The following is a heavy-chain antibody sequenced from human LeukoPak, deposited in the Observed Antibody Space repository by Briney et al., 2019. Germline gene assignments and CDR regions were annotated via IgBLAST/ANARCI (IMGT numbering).Heavy chain of an antibody. Sequence: PGGSLRLSCAASGFTFSIYEFNGVRQAPGKGLEWLSYIDGSGNSIYYADSVKGRFTISRDNAKSSLYLQMNSLRAEDTAVYYCARECLTCGGDSYDYWGQGALVTVSS. CDR3: ARECLTCGGDSYDY. J-gene: IGHJ4*02. CDR1: GFTFSIYE. D-gene: IGHD2-21*01. V-gene: IGHV3-48*03. CDR2: IDGSGNSI.